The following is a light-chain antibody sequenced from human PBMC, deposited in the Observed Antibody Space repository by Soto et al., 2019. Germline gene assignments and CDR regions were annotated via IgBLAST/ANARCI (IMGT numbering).Light chain of an antibody. CDR1: SGYNNYK. CDR2: VGTGGIVG. CDR3: GADSGSGSNFVYV. J-gene: IGLJ1*01. V-gene: IGLV9-49*03. Sequence: QPVLTQPPSASASLGASVTLTCTLSSGYNNYKVDWYQQRPGKGPRFVMRVGTGGIVGSKGDGIPDRFSVLGSGLNRYLTIKNIQEEDESDGHCGADSGSGSNFVYVFGTGTKLNVL.